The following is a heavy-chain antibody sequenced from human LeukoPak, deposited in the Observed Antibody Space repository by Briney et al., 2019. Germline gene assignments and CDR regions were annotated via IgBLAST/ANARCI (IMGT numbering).Heavy chain of an antibody. CDR2: ISYDGSNK. D-gene: IGHD6-19*01. CDR1: GFTFSSYA. V-gene: IGHV3-30-3*01. Sequence: GGSLRLSCAASGFTFSSYAMHWVRQAPGKGLEWVAVISYDGSNKYYADSVKARFTISRDNSKNTLYLQMNSLRAEDTAVYYCARNTNIAVAAYDAFDIWGQGTMVTVSS. J-gene: IGHJ3*02. CDR3: ARNTNIAVAAYDAFDI.